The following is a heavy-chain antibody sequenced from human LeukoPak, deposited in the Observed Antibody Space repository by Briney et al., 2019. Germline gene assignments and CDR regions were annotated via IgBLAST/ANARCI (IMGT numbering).Heavy chain of an antibody. CDR1: GGSISSGGYS. CDR2: IYYSGST. Sequence: PSETLSLTCTVSGGSISSGGYSWSWIRQPPGKGLEWIGYIYYSGSTNYNPSLKSRVTISVDTSKNQFSLKLSSVTAADTAVYYCARAPCSSTSCYHHWYFDLWGRGTLVTVSS. V-gene: IGHV4-61*08. J-gene: IGHJ2*01. D-gene: IGHD2-2*01. CDR3: ARAPCSSTSCYHHWYFDL.